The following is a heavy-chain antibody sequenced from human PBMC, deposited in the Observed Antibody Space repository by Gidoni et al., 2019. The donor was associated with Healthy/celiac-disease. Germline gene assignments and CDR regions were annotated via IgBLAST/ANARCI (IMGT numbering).Heavy chain of an antibody. CDR1: GGTFSSYA. CDR3: AREGNYGSGSYYTNYYYGMDV. J-gene: IGHJ6*02. CDR2: IIPIFGTA. D-gene: IGHD3-10*01. Sequence: QVQLVQSGAEVKKPGSSVKVSCKASGGTFSSYAISWVRQAHGQGLEWMGGIIPIFGTANYAQKFQGRVTITADESTSTAYMELSSLRSEDTAVYYCAREGNYGSGSYYTNYYYGMDVWGQGTTVTVSS. V-gene: IGHV1-69*01.